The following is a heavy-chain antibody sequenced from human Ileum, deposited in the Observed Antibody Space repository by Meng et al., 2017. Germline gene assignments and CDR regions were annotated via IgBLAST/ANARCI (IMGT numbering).Heavy chain of an antibody. D-gene: IGHD1-26*01. CDR3: ARRVGATPYAYNWLDP. CDR1: GGSFSGYY. Sequence: QLQLQQWGVGLLKPWGTLSLPGGVYGGSFSGYYWSWIRQPPGKGLEWIGEIDHSGGTNYNPSLKNRVTISVDTSNNRFSLKLSSVKAADTALYFCARRVGATPYAYNWLDPWGQGTLVTVSS. J-gene: IGHJ5*02. CDR2: IDHSGGT. V-gene: IGHV4-34*01.